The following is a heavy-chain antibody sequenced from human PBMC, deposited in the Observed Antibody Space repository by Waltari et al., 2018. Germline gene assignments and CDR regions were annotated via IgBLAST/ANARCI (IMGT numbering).Heavy chain of an antibody. V-gene: IGHV4-59*01. CDR3: ARGGGGDWEWFDP. D-gene: IGHD2-21*02. Sequence: QVQLQESGPSLLKPSETLSLICTVSGGSISGFYWSWVRQPPGKGLDWIGYIYYTGSNNVNPTLKGRVTMSVDTSKNQFSLKLSSVTAADTAFYYCARGGGGDWEWFDPWGQGTLVTVSS. J-gene: IGHJ5*02. CDR2: IYYTGSN. CDR1: GGSISGFY.